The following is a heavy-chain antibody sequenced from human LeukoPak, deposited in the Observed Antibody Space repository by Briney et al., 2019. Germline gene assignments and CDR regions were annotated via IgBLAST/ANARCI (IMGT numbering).Heavy chain of an antibody. J-gene: IGHJ4*02. Sequence: SETLSLTCIVSGASISTIAYYCGWIRQPPGKGLEWIGSIYYSGSTYYNASLKSRVTISIDTSKNQFSLKLSSVTAADTAVYYCARGGTTVTTPFDYWGQGTLVTVSS. CDR3: ARGGTTVTTPFDY. D-gene: IGHD4-17*01. CDR2: IYYSGST. V-gene: IGHV4-39*07. CDR1: GASISTIAYY.